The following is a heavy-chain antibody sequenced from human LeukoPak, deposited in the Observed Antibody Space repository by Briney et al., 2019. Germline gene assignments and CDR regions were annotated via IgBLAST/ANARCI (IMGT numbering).Heavy chain of an antibody. Sequence: PSETLSLTCTVSGGSISSSSYYWGWVRQPPGKGLEWIGSIYHSGSTYYNPSLKSRVTISVDTSKNQFSLKLSSVTAADTAVYYCARFYSGSYRRTFDAFDIWGQGTMVTVSS. CDR1: GGSISSSSYY. D-gene: IGHD1-26*01. V-gene: IGHV4-39*07. CDR3: ARFYSGSYRRTFDAFDI. J-gene: IGHJ3*02. CDR2: IYHSGST.